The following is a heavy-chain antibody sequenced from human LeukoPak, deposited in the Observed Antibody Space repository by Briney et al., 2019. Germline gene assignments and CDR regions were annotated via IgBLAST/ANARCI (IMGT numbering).Heavy chain of an antibody. D-gene: IGHD6-13*01. CDR2: ISYSGST. V-gene: IGHV4-59*01. J-gene: IGHJ4*02. Sequence: PSETLSLTCTVSGASISSYYWSWIRQPPGKGLEWIGYISYSGSTNYNPSLKSRVTISVDTSKNQFSLKLSSVTAADTAVYYCASGPYPTAGTDHQFDYWGQGTLVTVSS. CDR1: GASISSYY. CDR3: ASGPYPTAGTDHQFDY.